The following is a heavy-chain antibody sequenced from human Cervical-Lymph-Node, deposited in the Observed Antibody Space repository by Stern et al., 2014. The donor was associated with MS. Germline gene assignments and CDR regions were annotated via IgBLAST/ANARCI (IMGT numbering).Heavy chain of an antibody. Sequence: QVQLVESGPGLVKPSQTLSLTCTVSGGSISSGSYYWSWIRQPAGKGLEWIGRIYTSGRTNYNPSLKSRVTISVDTSKNQFPRKLSSVTAADTAVYYCARGRGIAAAGSWGQGTLVTVSS. D-gene: IGHD6-13*01. CDR1: GGSISSGSYY. CDR2: IYTSGRT. CDR3: ARGRGIAAAGS. J-gene: IGHJ4*02. V-gene: IGHV4-61*02.